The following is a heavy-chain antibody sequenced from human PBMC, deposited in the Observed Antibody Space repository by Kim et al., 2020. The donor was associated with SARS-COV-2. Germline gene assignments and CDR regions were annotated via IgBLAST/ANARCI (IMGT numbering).Heavy chain of an antibody. CDR1: GGSISSYY. Sequence: SETLSLTCTVSGGSISSYYWSWIRQPPGKGLEWIGYIYYSGSTNYNPSLKSRVTISVDTSKNQFSLKLSSVTAADTAVYYCARSLGYCSGGSCYSGGWFDPWGQGTLVTVSS. D-gene: IGHD2-15*01. V-gene: IGHV4-59*08. CDR2: IYYSGST. J-gene: IGHJ5*02. CDR3: ARSLGYCSGGSCYSGGWFDP.